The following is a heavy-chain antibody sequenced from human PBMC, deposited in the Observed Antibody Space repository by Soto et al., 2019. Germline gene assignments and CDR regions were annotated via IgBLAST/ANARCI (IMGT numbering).Heavy chain of an antibody. Sequence: GGSLRLSCAASGFIFSSHWMHWVRQDAGKGPVWVSRIKGDGNSVAYADSVKGRFIISRDNARNTLYLQMNSLRVEDTAVYYCAREIIKVNGAIRWFDPWGQGTLVTVYS. J-gene: IGHJ5*02. CDR1: GFIFSSHW. V-gene: IGHV3-74*01. D-gene: IGHD2-8*01. CDR2: IKGDGNSV. CDR3: AREIIKVNGAIRWFDP.